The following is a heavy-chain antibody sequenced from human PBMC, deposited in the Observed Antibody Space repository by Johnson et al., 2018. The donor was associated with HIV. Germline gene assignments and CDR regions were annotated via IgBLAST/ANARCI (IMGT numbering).Heavy chain of an antibody. CDR1: GFTFSSYA. CDR2: IKSKTDGGTT. Sequence: VQLVESGGGVVQPGRSLRLSCAASGFTFSSYAMHWVRQAPGKGLEWVGRIKSKTDGGTTDYAAPVKGRFTISRDNSKNTLHLQMNSLRAEDTAVYYCAREANAFDIWGQGTMVTVSS. J-gene: IGHJ3*02. CDR3: AREANAFDI. V-gene: IGHV3-15*01.